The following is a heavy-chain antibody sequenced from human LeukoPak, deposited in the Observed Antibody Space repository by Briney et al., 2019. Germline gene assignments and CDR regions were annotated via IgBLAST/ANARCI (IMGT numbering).Heavy chain of an antibody. CDR3: ARRGFYDTSGYLFDH. D-gene: IGHD3-22*01. J-gene: IGHJ4*02. V-gene: IGHV3-48*03. CDR2: ISTSGSPI. CDR1: GFTFSSYE. Sequence: PGGSLRLSCAASGFTFSSYEMNWVRQAPGKGLDWVSYISTSGSPIYYGNSVKGRFTMSRDKAKISLYLQMNSLRAEDTALYYCARRGFYDTSGYLFDHWGQGTLVTVSS.